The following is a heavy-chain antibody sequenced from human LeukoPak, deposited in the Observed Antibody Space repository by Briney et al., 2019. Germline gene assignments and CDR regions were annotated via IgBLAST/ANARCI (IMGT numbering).Heavy chain of an antibody. CDR1: GFTFSSYW. CDR2: IKQDGSEK. J-gene: IGHJ4*02. Sequence: GGSLRLSCAASGFTFSSYWMSWVRQAPGKGLEWVANIKQDGSEKYYVDSAKGRFTISRDNAKNSLYLQMNSLRAEDTAVYYCARDPTYPRSTLDYWGQGTLVTVSS. CDR3: ARDPTYPRSTLDY. V-gene: IGHV3-7*01. D-gene: IGHD2-2*01.